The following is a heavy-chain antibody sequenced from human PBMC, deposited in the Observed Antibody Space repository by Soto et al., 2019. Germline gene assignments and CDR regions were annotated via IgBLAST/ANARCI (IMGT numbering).Heavy chain of an antibody. CDR3: ARGKLDYGENGIHYYYGMDV. V-gene: IGHV3-33*01. J-gene: IGHJ6*02. CDR2: IWYDGSNK. CDR1: GFTFSSYG. Sequence: GGSLRLSCAASGFTFSSYGMHWVRQAPGKGLEWVAVIWYDGSNKYYADSVKGRFTISRDNSKNTLYLQMNSLRAEDTAVYYCARGKLDYGENGIHYYYGMDVWGQGTTVTVSS. D-gene: IGHD4-17*01.